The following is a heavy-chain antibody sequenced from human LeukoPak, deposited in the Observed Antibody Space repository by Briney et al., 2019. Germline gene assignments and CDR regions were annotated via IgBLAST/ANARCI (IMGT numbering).Heavy chain of an antibody. D-gene: IGHD3-3*01. Sequence: QTGGSLRLSGAPSGFTFSRHGMHWVRQAPGKGLEWVAIISNDGSRKYYAHSVEGRFTISRDNSKNTLYLQMDSLRAEDTAVYYCARDRAWNYFDYWGQGTLVTVSS. CDR1: GFTFSRHG. V-gene: IGHV3-30*03. J-gene: IGHJ4*02. CDR3: ARDRAWNYFDY. CDR2: ISNDGSRK.